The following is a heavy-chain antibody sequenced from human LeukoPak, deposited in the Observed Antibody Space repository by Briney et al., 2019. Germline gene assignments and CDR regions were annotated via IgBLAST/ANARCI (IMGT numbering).Heavy chain of an antibody. V-gene: IGHV3-23*01. Sequence: GGSLRLSCAASGFTFSSYAMSWVRQAPGKGLKWVSAISGSGGSTYYADSVKGRFTISRDNSKNTLYLQMNSLRAEDTAVYYCAKEDYYDSSGYYTAFDYWGQGTLVTVSS. CDR1: GFTFSSYA. CDR2: ISGSGGST. D-gene: IGHD3-22*01. J-gene: IGHJ4*02. CDR3: AKEDYYDSSGYYTAFDY.